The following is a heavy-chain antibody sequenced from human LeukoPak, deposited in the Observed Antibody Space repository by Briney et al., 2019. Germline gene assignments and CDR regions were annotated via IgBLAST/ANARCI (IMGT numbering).Heavy chain of an antibody. V-gene: IGHV3-30-3*01. CDR1: GFTFSSYA. J-gene: IGHJ4*02. D-gene: IGHD1-26*01. CDR3: ARSLVGAFDY. Sequence: PGGSLRLSCAASGFTFSSYAMHWVRQAPGKGLEWVAVISYDGSKKYYADSVKGRFTISRDNSKNTLYLQMNSLRAEDTAVYYCARSLVGAFDYWGQGTLVTVSS. CDR2: ISYDGSKK.